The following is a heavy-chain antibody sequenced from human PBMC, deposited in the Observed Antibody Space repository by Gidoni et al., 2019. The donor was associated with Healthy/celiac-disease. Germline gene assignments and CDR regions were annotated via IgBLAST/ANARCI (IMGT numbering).Heavy chain of an antibody. CDR1: VFTFSSYG. Sequence: QVQLVESGGGVVQPGRSLRLSCAASVFTFSSYGMHWVRQAPGKGLEWVAVISYDGSNKYYADSVKGRFTISRDNSKNTLYLQMNSLRAEDTAVYYCAKATILTGYDYWGQGTLVTVSS. V-gene: IGHV3-30*18. J-gene: IGHJ4*02. CDR2: ISYDGSNK. D-gene: IGHD3-9*01. CDR3: AKATILTGYDY.